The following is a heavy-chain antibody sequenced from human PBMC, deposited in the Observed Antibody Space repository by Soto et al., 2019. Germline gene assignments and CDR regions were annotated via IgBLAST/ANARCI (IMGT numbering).Heavy chain of an antibody. Sequence: EVQLVESGGGLVKPGGALRLSCAASGFTFSSYSMNWVRQAPGKGLEWVSSISSSSSYIYYADSVKGRFTISRDNAKNPLYLQMNSLRAEDTAVYYCASAGASIAAGVDYWGQGTLVTVSS. CDR2: ISSSSSYI. CDR1: GFTFSSYS. D-gene: IGHD6-6*01. J-gene: IGHJ4*02. V-gene: IGHV3-21*01. CDR3: ASAGASIAAGVDY.